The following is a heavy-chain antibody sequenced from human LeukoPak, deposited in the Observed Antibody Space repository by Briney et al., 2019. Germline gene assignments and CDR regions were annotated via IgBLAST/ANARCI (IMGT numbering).Heavy chain of an antibody. CDR1: GYTFTSYY. J-gene: IGHJ3*02. CDR2: INPSGGST. Sequence: ASVKVSCKASGYTFTSYYMHWVRQAPGQGLEWMGIINPSGGSTSYAQKFQGRVTMTRDTSTSTVYMELSSLRSEDTAVYYCATREVGAEVFDIWGQGTMVTVSS. V-gene: IGHV1-46*01. CDR3: ATREVGAEVFDI. D-gene: IGHD1-26*01.